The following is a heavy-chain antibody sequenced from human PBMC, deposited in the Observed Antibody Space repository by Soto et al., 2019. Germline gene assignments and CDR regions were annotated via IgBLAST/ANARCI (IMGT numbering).Heavy chain of an antibody. Sequence: SETLSLTCTVSGGSISSYYWSWIRQPPGKGLEWIGYIYYSGSTNYNPSLKSRVTISVDTSKNQFSLKLSSVTAADTAVYYCARDLIIGYCSSTSCNEVFDPWGQGTLVTASS. V-gene: IGHV4-59*01. CDR2: IYYSGST. CDR3: ARDLIIGYCSSTSCNEVFDP. J-gene: IGHJ5*02. D-gene: IGHD2-2*01. CDR1: GGSISSYY.